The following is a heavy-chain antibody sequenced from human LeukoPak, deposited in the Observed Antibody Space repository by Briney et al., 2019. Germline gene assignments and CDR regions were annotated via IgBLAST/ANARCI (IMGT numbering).Heavy chain of an antibody. CDR1: GYTFTSYY. V-gene: IGHV1-46*01. Sequence: GPSVKVSCKGSGYTFTSYYMHWVRQAPGQGLEWMGIINPSGGSTSYAQKFQGRVTMTRDTSTSTVYMELSSLRSEDTAVYYCARGVGRDRAAGYFDYWGQGTLVTVSS. CDR2: INPSGGST. J-gene: IGHJ4*02. CDR3: ARGVGRDRAAGYFDY. D-gene: IGHD6-13*01.